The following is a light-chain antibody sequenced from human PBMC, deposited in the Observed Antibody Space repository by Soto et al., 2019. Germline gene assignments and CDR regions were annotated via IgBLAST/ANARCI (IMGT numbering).Light chain of an antibody. V-gene: IGKV1-5*03. CDR2: KAS. J-gene: IGKJ2*01. CDR1: QSISSW. CDR3: QQYNSYSPYT. Sequence: DIQMTQSPSTLSASVGDRVTITCRSSQSISSWLAWYQQKPGKAPKLLIYKASSLESGVPSRFSGNESGTEFTLTISSLQPDDFATYYCQQYNSYSPYTFGQGTKLEIK.